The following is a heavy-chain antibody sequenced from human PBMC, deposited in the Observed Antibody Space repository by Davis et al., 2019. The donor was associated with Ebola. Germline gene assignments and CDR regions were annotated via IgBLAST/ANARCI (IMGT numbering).Heavy chain of an antibody. CDR1: GGSISSGGYS. D-gene: IGHD6-13*01. CDR2: IFYSGST. V-gene: IGHV4-31*03. Sequence: MPSETLSLTCTVSGGSISSGGYSWSWIRQHPGKGLEWIGYIFYSGSTYYNPSLKSRVTISEDRSKNQFSLKLSSVTAADTAVYYCARVGSSLAYYGMDVWGKGTTVTVSS. CDR3: ARVGSSLAYYGMDV. J-gene: IGHJ6*04.